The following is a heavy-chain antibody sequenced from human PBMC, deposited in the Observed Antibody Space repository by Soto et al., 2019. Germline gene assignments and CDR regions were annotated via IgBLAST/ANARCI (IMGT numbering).Heavy chain of an antibody. CDR2: TYYRSKWYN. J-gene: IGHJ6*02. V-gene: IGHV6-1*01. CDR1: GDSVSSNSAA. Sequence: PSQTLSLTCAISGDSVSSNSAAWNWIRQSPSRGLGWLGRTYYRSKWYNDYAVSVKSRITINPDTSKNQFSLQLNSVTPEDTAVYYCVRASYSSGWLRGYYYYGMDVWGQGTTVTVSS. D-gene: IGHD6-19*01. CDR3: VRASYSSGWLRGYYYYGMDV.